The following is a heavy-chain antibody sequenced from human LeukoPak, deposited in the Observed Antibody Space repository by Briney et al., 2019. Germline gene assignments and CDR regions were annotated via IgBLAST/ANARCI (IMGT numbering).Heavy chain of an antibody. J-gene: IGHJ4*02. CDR1: GFTFSTYA. Sequence: GGPLRLSCAASGFTFSTYAMHWVRQAPGKGLEWVAVISNDATKKYYADSVKGRSTISRDNSENTLYLQMNSLRAEDTAVSYCAKDMNTVTTTFDYWGQGTLVTVSS. V-gene: IGHV3-30*18. CDR2: ISNDATKK. D-gene: IGHD4-17*01. CDR3: AKDMNTVTTTFDY.